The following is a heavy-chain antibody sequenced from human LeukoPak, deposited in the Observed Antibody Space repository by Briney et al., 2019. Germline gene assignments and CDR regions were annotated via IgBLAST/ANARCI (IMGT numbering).Heavy chain of an antibody. V-gene: IGHV4-39*01. CDR1: GGSISSSSYY. Sequence: SETLSLTCTVSGGSISSSSYYWGWIRQPPGKGLEWIGSIYYSGSTYYNPSLKSRVTISVDTSKIQFSLKLSSVTAADTAVYYCARQLGYCSSTSCYADKVDYWGQGTLVTVSS. CDR2: IYYSGST. J-gene: IGHJ4*02. CDR3: ARQLGYCSSTSCYADKVDY. D-gene: IGHD2-2*01.